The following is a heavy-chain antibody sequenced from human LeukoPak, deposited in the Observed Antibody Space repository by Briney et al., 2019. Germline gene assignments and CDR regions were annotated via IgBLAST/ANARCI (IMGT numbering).Heavy chain of an antibody. V-gene: IGHV4-39*01. J-gene: IGHJ4*01. CDR2: IYYSGST. CDR1: GGSISSSSYY. D-gene: IGHD3-10*01. Sequence: SETLSLTCTVSGGSISSSSYYWGWIRQPPGKGLEWIGSIYYSGSTYYNPSLKSRVTISVDTSKNQFSLKLSSVTAADTAVYYCARQAGGMTRGILPFDDWGQGTLVTVSS. CDR3: ARQAGGMTRGILPFDD.